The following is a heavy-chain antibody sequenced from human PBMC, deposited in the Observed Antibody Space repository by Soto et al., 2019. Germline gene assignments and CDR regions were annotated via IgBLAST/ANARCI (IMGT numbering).Heavy chain of an antibody. D-gene: IGHD6-19*01. CDR1: GGSISSSNW. J-gene: IGHJ4*02. CDR3: ARAESSGWYNNFDY. CDR2: IYHSGST. Sequence: SETLSLTCAVSGGSISSSNWWSWVRQPPGKGLEWIGEIYHSGSTNYNPSLKSRVTISVDTSTNQFSLKLSSVTAADTAVYFCARAESSGWYNNFDYWGQGTLVTVSS. V-gene: IGHV4-4*02.